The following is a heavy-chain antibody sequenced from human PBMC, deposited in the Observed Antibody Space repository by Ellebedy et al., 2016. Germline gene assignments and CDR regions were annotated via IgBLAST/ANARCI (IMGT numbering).Heavy chain of an antibody. J-gene: IGHJ6*03. CDR3: ARGPKVRGVIYYYYYMDV. CDR2: INHSGST. D-gene: IGHD3-10*01. V-gene: IGHV4-34*01. Sequence: SETLSLTXAVYGGSFSGYYWSWIRQPPGKGLEWIGEINHSGSTNYNPSLKSRVTISVDTSKNQFSLKLSSVTAADTAVYYCARGPKVRGVIYYYYYMDVWGKGTTVTVSS. CDR1: GGSFSGYY.